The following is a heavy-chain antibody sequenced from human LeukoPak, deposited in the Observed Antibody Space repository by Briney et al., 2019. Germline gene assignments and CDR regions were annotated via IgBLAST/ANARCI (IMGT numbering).Heavy chain of an antibody. V-gene: IGHV3-33*01. J-gene: IGHJ4*02. CDR2: IWYDGSNK. D-gene: IGHD6-19*01. CDR1: GFTFSSYG. CDR3: AREGRIAVAEALGRYYFDY. Sequence: PGRSLRLSCAASGFTFSSYGMHWVRQAPGKGLEWVAVIWYDGSNKYYADSVKGRFTISRDNSKNTLYLQMNSPRAEDTAVYYCAREGRIAVAEALGRYYFDYWGQGTLVTVSS.